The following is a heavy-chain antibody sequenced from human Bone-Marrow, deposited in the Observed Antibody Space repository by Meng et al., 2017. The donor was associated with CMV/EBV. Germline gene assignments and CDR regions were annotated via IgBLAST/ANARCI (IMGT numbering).Heavy chain of an antibody. V-gene: IGHV3-74*01. CDR2: INSDGSST. J-gene: IGHJ5*02. Sequence: GGSLRLSCAASGFTFSSYWMHWVRQAPGKGLVWVSRINSDGSSTSYADSVKGRFTISRDNAKNTLYLQMNSLRAEDTATYYCARERLVVPAAINSWFDPWGQGILVTVYS. CDR3: ARERLVVPAAINSWFDP. D-gene: IGHD2-2*01. CDR1: GFTFSSYW.